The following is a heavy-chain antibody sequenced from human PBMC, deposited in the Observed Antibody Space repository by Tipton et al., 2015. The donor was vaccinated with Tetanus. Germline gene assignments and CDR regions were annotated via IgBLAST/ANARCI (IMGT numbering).Heavy chain of an antibody. J-gene: IGHJ5*02. CDR2: INPSGGST. V-gene: IGHV1-46*01. Sequence: QSGPEVKKPGASVKVSCKASGYTFTSYGISWVRQAPGQGLEWMGIINPSGGSTSYAQKFQGRVTMTRDTSTSTVYMELSSLRSEDTAVYYCARSSIAGRWFDPWGQGTLVTVSS. CDR1: GYTFTSYG. D-gene: IGHD6-6*01. CDR3: ARSSIAGRWFDP.